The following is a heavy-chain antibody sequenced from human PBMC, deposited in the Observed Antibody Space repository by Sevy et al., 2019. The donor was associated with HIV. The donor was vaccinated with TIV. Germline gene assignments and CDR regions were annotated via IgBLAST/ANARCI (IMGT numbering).Heavy chain of an antibody. D-gene: IGHD3-22*01. J-gene: IGHJ3*02. V-gene: IGHV3-7*03. CDR2: IKQDGSEK. Sequence: GGSLRLSCAASEFTFSYYWMTWVRQAPGKGLEWVANIKQDGSEKYYVDSVKGRFTISRDNAKNSLYLQMNSLRAEDTAVYYCAKTQWPIITGAFDIWGQGTMVTVSS. CDR1: EFTFSYYW. CDR3: AKTQWPIITGAFDI.